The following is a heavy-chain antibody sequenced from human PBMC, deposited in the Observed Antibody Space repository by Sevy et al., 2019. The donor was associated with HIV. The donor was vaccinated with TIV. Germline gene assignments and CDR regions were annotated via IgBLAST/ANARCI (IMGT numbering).Heavy chain of an antibody. V-gene: IGHV3-30*02. J-gene: IGHJ3*01. D-gene: IGHD3-10*01. CDR3: VKGLGMVQGALLSDDV. CDR1: GFTFRSYG. CDR2: IRYDGSTR. Sequence: GGSLRLSCAASGFTFRSYGMHWVRQAPGKGLEWVTFIRYDGSTRYYADSVKGRFTVSRDNFKNTLYLQMNSLRVEDTAVYYCVKGLGMVQGALLSDDVWGQGTMVTV.